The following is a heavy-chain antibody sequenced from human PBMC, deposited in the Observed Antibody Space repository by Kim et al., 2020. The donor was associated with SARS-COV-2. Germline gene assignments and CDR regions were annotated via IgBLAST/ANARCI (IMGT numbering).Heavy chain of an antibody. CDR3: ARGLVLVPAAIRKNRRPSLYFDY. CDR2: INHSGST. Sequence: SETLSLTCAVYGGSFSGYYWSWIRQPPGKGLEWIGEINHSGSTNYNPSLKSRVTISVDTSKNQFSLKLSSVTAADTAVYYCARGLVLVPAAIRKNRRPSLYFDYWGQGTLVTVSS. V-gene: IGHV4-34*01. D-gene: IGHD2-2*01. J-gene: IGHJ4*02. CDR1: GGSFSGYY.